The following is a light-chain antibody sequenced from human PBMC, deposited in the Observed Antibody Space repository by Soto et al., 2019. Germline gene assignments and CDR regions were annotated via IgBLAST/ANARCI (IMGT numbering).Light chain of an antibody. V-gene: IGLV2-8*01. CDR1: SSDVGGYNY. CDR3: SSYAGSNNWGV. CDR2: EVS. Sequence: QSVLTQPPSASGSPGQSVTISCTGTSSDVGGYNYVSWYQQHPGKAPKLMIYEVSERPSGVPDRFSGPKSGNTASLTVSGLQAEDEADYYCSSYAGSNNWGVFGGGTKLTVL. J-gene: IGLJ2*01.